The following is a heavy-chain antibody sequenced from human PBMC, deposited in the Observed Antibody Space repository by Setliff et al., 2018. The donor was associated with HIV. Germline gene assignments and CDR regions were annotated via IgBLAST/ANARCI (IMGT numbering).Heavy chain of an antibody. D-gene: IGHD3-10*01. Sequence: ESGPTLVNPTQTLTLTCTFSGFSFTTVGVGVGWIRQPPGKALEWLGVIYWDDDKRYNPSLRSRLTFTRDTSKNQVVLTMTNMHPVDTATYYCARYLFFGGNWFDPWGQGTLGTVSS. J-gene: IGHJ5*02. V-gene: IGHV2-5*02. CDR1: GFSFTTVGVG. CDR3: ARYLFFGGNWFDP. CDR2: IYWDDDK.